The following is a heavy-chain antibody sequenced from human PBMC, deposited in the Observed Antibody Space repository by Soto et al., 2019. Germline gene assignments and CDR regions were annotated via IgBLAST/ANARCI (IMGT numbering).Heavy chain of an antibody. J-gene: IGHJ4*02. CDR3: ARAGVTTHFFDY. Sequence: LRLSCAASGFSVRTNYMSWVRQAPGKGLEWVSVFESGGSIYYADSVEGRFIISRDYAKNTVYLQMNSLRADDTAVYYCARAGVTTHFFDYWGQGTLVTVSS. CDR1: GFSVRTNY. V-gene: IGHV3-53*01. D-gene: IGHD2-21*02. CDR2: FESGGSI.